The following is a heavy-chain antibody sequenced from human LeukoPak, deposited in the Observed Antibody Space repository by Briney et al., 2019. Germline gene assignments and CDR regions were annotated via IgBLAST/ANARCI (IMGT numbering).Heavy chain of an antibody. CDR2: IFHSGDT. D-gene: IGHD4-11*01. CDR3: ARHGGTRITLVEVYYFDY. CDR1: GASIITSSYY. V-gene: IGHV4-39*01. J-gene: IGHJ4*02. Sequence: SETLSLTCSVSGASIITSSYYWAWIRQSPEKGLEWIGRIFHSGDTHYSPSLKSRVTMSVDTSKNQFSLSLGSVTAADTAVYYCARHGGTRITLVEVYYFDYWSQGILVTVSS.